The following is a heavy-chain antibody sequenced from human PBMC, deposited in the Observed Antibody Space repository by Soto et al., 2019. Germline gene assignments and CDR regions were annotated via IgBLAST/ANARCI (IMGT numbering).Heavy chain of an antibody. CDR2: MNPNSGNT. V-gene: IGHV1-8*01. J-gene: IGHJ5*02. CDR3: ARPASLRWRNWFDP. CDR1: GYTFTSYD. D-gene: IGHD4-17*01. Sequence: ASVKVSCKVSGYTFTSYDINWVRQATGQGLEWMGWMNPNSGNTGYAQKFQGRVTMTRNTSISTAYMELSSLRSEDTAVYYCARPASLRWRNWFDPWGQGTLVTVSS.